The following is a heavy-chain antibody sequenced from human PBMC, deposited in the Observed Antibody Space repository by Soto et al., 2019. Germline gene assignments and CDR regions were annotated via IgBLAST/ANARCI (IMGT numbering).Heavy chain of an antibody. CDR2: TYYRSKWYN. CDR3: ARGIAAARGDWLDP. V-gene: IGHV6-1*01. CDR1: GDSVSSNSAA. Sequence: PSPTLSLTCVISGDSVSSNSAAWNWIRQSPSRGLEWLGRTYYRSKWYNDYAVSVRSRITINPDTSRNQFSLQLNSVTPEDTAVYYCARGIAAARGDWLDPWGQGTLVTVSS. D-gene: IGHD6-25*01. J-gene: IGHJ5*02.